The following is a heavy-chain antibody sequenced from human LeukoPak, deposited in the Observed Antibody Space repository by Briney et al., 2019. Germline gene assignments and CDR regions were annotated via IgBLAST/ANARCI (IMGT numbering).Heavy chain of an antibody. J-gene: IGHJ6*03. CDR3: ARGRQEISMILVVMTGVSYYLDV. CDR1: GGSFSGYY. Sequence: SETLSLTCAVYGGSFSGYYWTWIRQSPGKGLEWIGEINRSGSTYYNPSLKSRLTISRDTSKNQFSLRLSSVTAADTAVYYCARGRQEISMILVVMTGVSYYLDVWGIGTTVTVS. V-gene: IGHV4-34*01. D-gene: IGHD3-22*01. CDR2: INRSGST.